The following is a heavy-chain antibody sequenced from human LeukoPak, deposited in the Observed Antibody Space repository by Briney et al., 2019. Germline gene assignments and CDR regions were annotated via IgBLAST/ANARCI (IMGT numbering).Heavy chain of an antibody. CDR1: GFTFDDYA. CDR2: ISWNSGSI. V-gene: IGHV3-9*01. J-gene: IGHJ4*02. CDR3: AKDRDLYDILTGPLDY. D-gene: IGHD3-9*01. Sequence: GGSLRLSCAASGFTFDDYAMHWVRQAPGKGLEWVSGISWNSGSIGYADSVKGRFTISRDNAKNSLYLQMNSLRAEDTALYYCAKDRDLYDILTGPLDYWGQGTLVTVSS.